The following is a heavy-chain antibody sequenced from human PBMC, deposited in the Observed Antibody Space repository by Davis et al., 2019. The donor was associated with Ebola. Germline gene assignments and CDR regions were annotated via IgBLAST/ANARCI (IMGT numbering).Heavy chain of an antibody. V-gene: IGHV4-39*07. J-gene: IGHJ3*02. D-gene: IGHD3-22*01. CDR2: IYYSGST. CDR1: GGSISSSSYY. Sequence: MPSETLSLTCTVSGGSISSSSYYWGWIRQPPGKGLEWIGSIYYSGSTYYNPSLKSRVTISVDTSKNQFSLKLSSVTAADTAVYYCARAPVSWLLPFDAFDIWGQGTMVTVSS. CDR3: ARAPVSWLLPFDAFDI.